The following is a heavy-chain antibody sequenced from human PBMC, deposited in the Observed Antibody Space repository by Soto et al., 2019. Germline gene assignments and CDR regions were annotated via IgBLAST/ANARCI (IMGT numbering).Heavy chain of an antibody. Sequence: QVQLVQSGAEVKKPGASVRVSCEASGYTFTSYAMHWVRQAPGQRLEWMGWINTGNGNTIYSQKFKGIVTLTRDTSASTAYMELSSLTSEDPAVYYCARGTCSGGSCYSFHFDYWGQGPLVTVSS. CDR2: INTGNGNT. V-gene: IGHV1-3*04. CDR1: GYTFTSYA. CDR3: ARGTCSGGSCYSFHFDY. D-gene: IGHD2-15*01. J-gene: IGHJ4*02.